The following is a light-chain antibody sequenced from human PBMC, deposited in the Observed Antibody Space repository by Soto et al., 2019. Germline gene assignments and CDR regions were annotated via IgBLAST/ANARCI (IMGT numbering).Light chain of an antibody. CDR3: QQYASSPVYT. J-gene: IGKJ2*01. CDR2: GAS. V-gene: IGKV3-20*01. CDR1: QSVSSSY. Sequence: EIVLTQSPGTLSLSPGERATLSCRASQSVSSSYLAWYQQKPGQAPRLLIYGASSRATGIPDRFSGSGSGTEFTLTISRLEAEDFALYYCQQYASSPVYTFGQGTKLEIK.